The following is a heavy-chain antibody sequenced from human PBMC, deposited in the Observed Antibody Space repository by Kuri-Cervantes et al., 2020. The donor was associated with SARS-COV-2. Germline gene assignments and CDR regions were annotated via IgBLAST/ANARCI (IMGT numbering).Heavy chain of an antibody. J-gene: IGHJ4*02. Sequence: GESLKISCAASGFTFSSYAMSWVRQAPGKGLEWVSAISGSGGSTYYADSVKGRFTISRDNSENTLYLQMNSLRAENTAVYYCAKDRVYCSGGSCPLYYWGQGTLVTVSS. V-gene: IGHV3-23*01. CDR2: ISGSGGST. CDR1: GFTFSSYA. D-gene: IGHD2-15*01. CDR3: AKDRVYCSGGSCPLYY.